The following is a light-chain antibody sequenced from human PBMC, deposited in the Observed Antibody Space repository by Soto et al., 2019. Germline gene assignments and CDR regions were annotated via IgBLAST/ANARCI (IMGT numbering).Light chain of an antibody. Sequence: DIRMTQSPSTLSASVGDRVTIVCRASQTISSWLAWYQQKPGKAPKLLIYDASNLESGVPSSFRGSGSGTEFTLTISSLQPDDFATYYCQQYNTFPWTFGQGTKVEIK. CDR2: DAS. CDR3: QQYNTFPWT. V-gene: IGKV1-5*02. CDR1: QTISSW. J-gene: IGKJ1*01.